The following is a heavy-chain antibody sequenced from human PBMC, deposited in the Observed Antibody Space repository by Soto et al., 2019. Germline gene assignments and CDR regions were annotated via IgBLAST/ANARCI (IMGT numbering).Heavy chain of an antibody. CDR3: ARVGGGSCSGSSCYFFNY. Sequence: ASVKVSCKTSGYTFTDYYIHWVRQAPGQGLEWMGWINPNSGATYYAQNFQGWVTMTSDTSITTAFMELSSLKYDDTAVYYCARVGGGSCSGSSCYFFNYWGQGTLVTVSS. J-gene: IGHJ4*02. CDR2: INPNSGAT. D-gene: IGHD2-15*01. V-gene: IGHV1-2*04. CDR1: GYTFTDYY.